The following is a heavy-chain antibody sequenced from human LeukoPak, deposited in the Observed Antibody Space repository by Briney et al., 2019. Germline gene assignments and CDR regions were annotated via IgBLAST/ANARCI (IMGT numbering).Heavy chain of an antibody. D-gene: IGHD4-17*01. CDR1: GGSISSSGYS. Sequence: SGTLSLTCAVSGGSISSSGYSWSWIRQPPGKGLEWIGYIYHSGSTYYNPSLKSRVTISVDRSKNQFSLKLSSVTAADTAVYYCASYGEDDAFDIWGQGTMVTVSS. V-gene: IGHV4-30-2*01. CDR2: IYHSGST. J-gene: IGHJ3*02. CDR3: ASYGEDDAFDI.